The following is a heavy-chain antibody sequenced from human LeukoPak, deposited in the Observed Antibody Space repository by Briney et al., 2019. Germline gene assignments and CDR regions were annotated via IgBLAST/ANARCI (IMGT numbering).Heavy chain of an antibody. Sequence: ASVKVSRKTSGYSFILYGISWVRQAPAQGPERMGWISTSTGDTKYTQKFQGRVTLTTDTSTSTAYMELSSLRSDDTAVYYCARDFPFSAQVGATVYWGQGTLVTVSS. CDR2: ISTSTGDT. D-gene: IGHD1-26*01. V-gene: IGHV1-18*01. CDR1: GYSFILYG. J-gene: IGHJ4*02. CDR3: ARDFPFSAQVGATVY.